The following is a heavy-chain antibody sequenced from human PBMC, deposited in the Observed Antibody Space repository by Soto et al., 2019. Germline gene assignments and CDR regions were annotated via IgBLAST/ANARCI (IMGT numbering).Heavy chain of an antibody. D-gene: IGHD5-18*01. CDR3: AKGVYSYGYYYCGMDV. Sequence: EVQLLESGGGLVQPGGSLRLSCAASGFTFSSYAMSWVRQAPGKGLEWVSAISGSGGSTYYADSVKGRFTISRDNSKNALDLQMNSLRSEDTAVYYCAKGVYSYGYYYCGMDVWGQGTTVTVSS. CDR1: GFTFSSYA. CDR2: ISGSGGST. V-gene: IGHV3-23*01. J-gene: IGHJ6*02.